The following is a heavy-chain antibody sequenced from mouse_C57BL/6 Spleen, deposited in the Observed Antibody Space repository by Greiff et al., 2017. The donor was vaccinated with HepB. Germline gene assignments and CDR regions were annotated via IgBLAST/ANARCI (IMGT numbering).Heavy chain of an antibody. J-gene: IGHJ2*01. CDR3: ARSGTDY. CDR2: ISSGSSTI. Sequence: EVKLVESGGGLVKPGGSLKLSCAASGFTFSDYGMHWVRQAPEKGLEWVAYISSGSSTICYADTVKGRFTISRDNAKNTLFLQMTSLRSEDTAMYYCARSGTDYWGQGTTLTVSS. CDR1: GFTFSDYG. V-gene: IGHV5-17*01. D-gene: IGHD4-1*01.